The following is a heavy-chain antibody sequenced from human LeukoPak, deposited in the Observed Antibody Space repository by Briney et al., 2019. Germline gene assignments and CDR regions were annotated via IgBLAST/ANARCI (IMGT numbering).Heavy chain of an antibody. V-gene: IGHV1-2*02. CDR2: INPNSGGT. CDR1: GYTFTGYY. Sequence: EASVKVSCKASGYTFTGYYMHWVRQAPGQGREWMGWINPNSGGTNYAQKFQGRVTMTRDTSISTAYMELSRLRSDDTAVYYCARDGGYDSSGYYHGTRDAFDIWGQGTMVTVSS. J-gene: IGHJ3*02. CDR3: ARDGGYDSSGYYHGTRDAFDI. D-gene: IGHD3-22*01.